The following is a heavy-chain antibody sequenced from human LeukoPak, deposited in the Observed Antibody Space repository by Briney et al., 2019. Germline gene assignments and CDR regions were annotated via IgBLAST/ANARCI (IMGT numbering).Heavy chain of an antibody. D-gene: IGHD3-22*01. V-gene: IGHV3-7*01. CDR1: GFTFSSDW. CDR2: IKQDGSEK. Sequence: GGSLRLSCAASGFTFSSDWMNWVRQAPGKGLEWVADIKQDGSEKYYVDSVKGRFTISRDNAKNTLYLLMNSMRAEDTAVYYCARGDCYDRRFDYWGQGTLVTVSS. J-gene: IGHJ4*02. CDR3: ARGDCYDRRFDY.